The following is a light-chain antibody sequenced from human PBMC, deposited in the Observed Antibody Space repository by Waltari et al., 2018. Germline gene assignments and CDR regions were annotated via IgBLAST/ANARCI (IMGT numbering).Light chain of an antibody. Sequence: EIEMTQPPATLSLSPGERATLSCRASQSVSSNIDWYQQKPGQAPRLLIYGVSIRVTGLPAQVSGSGSGTEFTLPLRSLQSEDFAVYYCQQYNHWPPYTFGQGTKLEI. CDR1: QSVSSN. CDR3: QQYNHWPPYT. J-gene: IGKJ2*01. V-gene: IGKV3-15*01. CDR2: GVS.